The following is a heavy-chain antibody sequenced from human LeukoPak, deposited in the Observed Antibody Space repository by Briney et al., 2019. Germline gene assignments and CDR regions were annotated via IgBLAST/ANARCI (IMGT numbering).Heavy chain of an antibody. CDR1: GFTFSSYR. J-gene: IGHJ1*01. CDR2: IQRDGSEF. Sequence: GGSLRLSCAASGFTFSSYRMSWVRQAPGKGLEWVANIQRDGSEFYYMDSVRGRFTISRDNAKNSLYLQMNSLRVEDTALYYCARAYKDRSLAGKKEFFQHWGQGTLVTVSS. CDR3: ARAYKDRSLAGKKEFFQH. V-gene: IGHV3-7*03. D-gene: IGHD6-19*01.